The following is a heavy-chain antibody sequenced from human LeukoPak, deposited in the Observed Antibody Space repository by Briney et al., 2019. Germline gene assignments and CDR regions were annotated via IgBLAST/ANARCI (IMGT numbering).Heavy chain of an antibody. CDR2: INSDGSST. D-gene: IGHD2-21*02. CDR3: ARDLYCGGDCYMYGMDV. V-gene: IGHV3-74*01. J-gene: IGHJ6*02. CDR1: GFTFSSYW. Sequence: GGSLRLSCAASGFTFSSYWMHWVRQAPGKGLVWVSRINSDGSSTSYADSVKGRFTISRDNAKDTLYLQMNSLRAEDTAVYYCARDLYCGGDCYMYGMDVWGQGTTVTVSS.